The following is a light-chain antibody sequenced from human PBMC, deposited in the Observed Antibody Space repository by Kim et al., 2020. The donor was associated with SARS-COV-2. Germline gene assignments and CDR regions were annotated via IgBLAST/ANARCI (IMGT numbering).Light chain of an antibody. Sequence: DVVMTQSPLSLPVTLGQPASISCRCCQSLVHSDGNTYLSWFQQRPGQSPRRLIYKASNRDSGVPDRFSGSGSGTDFTLKISRVEAEDGGVYYCMQSTQWPGTFGGGTKVDIK. J-gene: IGKJ4*02. CDR2: KAS. CDR3: MQSTQWPGT. CDR1: QSLVHSDGNTY. V-gene: IGKV2-30*02.